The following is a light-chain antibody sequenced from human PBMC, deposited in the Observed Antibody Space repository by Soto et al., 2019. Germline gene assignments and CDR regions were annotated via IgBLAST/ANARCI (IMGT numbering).Light chain of an antibody. CDR3: QQYVRLSLT. J-gene: IGKJ4*01. CDR1: QRVSSW. V-gene: IGKV3-15*01. Sequence: EIVMTQSPATLSVSAGERVTLSCMASQRVSSWLAWYQQKPGKAPSLLIYDASALNSGTPARFSGSGSGTEFTLTISSLQSEDFAVYYCQQYVRLSLTFGRGTKVDIK. CDR2: DAS.